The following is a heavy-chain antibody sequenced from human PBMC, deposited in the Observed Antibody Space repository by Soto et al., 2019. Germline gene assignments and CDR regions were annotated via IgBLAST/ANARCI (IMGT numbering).Heavy chain of an antibody. CDR3: AKVFYYYDSSGYYYFDY. D-gene: IGHD3-22*01. V-gene: IGHV3-23*01. CDR2: ISGSGSTI. J-gene: IGHJ4*02. CDR1: GFTFSSYA. Sequence: GGSLRLSCAASGFTFSSYAVSWVRQAPGKGPEWISSISGSGSTIYYADSVKGRFTISRGNSKNTLYLQMSSLRAEDTAVYYCAKVFYYYDSSGYYYFDYWGQGTVVTVS.